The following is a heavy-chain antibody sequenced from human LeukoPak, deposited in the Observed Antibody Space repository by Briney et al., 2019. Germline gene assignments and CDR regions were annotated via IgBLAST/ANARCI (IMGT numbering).Heavy chain of an antibody. J-gene: IGHJ6*03. CDR3: ARGVPPSNYDGGYYYYYYMDV. Sequence: PSETLSLTCTVSGGSISSSSYYWGWIRQPPGKGLEWIGSIHYSGSTYYNPSLKSRVTISVDTSKNQFSLKLSSVTAADTAVYYCARGVPPSNYDGGYYYYYYMDVWGKGTTVTVSS. D-gene: IGHD4-11*01. CDR1: GGSISSSSYY. CDR2: IHYSGST. V-gene: IGHV4-39*01.